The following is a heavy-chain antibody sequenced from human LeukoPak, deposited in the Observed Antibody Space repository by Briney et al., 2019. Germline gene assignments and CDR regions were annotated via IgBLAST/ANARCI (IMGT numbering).Heavy chain of an antibody. J-gene: IGHJ4*02. Sequence: GGSLRLSCAASGFTFSNYGMHWVRQVPGKGLEWVALSYGRSNEYYAHSVKGRFTISRDNSQNTLYLQMDSLRAEDSAVYYCAKERYYDYVWGSYRYFDYWGQGTLVTVSS. D-gene: IGHD3-16*02. V-gene: IGHV3-30*18. CDR1: GFTFSNYG. CDR3: AKERYYDYVWGSYRYFDY. CDR2: SYGRSNE.